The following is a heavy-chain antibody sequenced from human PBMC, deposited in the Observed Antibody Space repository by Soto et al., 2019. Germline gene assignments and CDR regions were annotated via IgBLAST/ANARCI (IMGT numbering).Heavy chain of an antibody. CDR3: ASSAGHPGDFFYYNGMDV. CDR1: GGSVTNSSYY. V-gene: IGHV4-39*01. Sequence: SETLSLTCTVSGGSVTNSSYYWGWIRQSPGKGLEWIGSVYYRGRSYSKSSVKSRVTISVDTSKNQFSLNLNSVTASDTAVYYCASSAGHPGDFFYYNGMDVWGQGTTVTVSS. J-gene: IGHJ6*02. CDR2: VYYRGRS. D-gene: IGHD3-10*01.